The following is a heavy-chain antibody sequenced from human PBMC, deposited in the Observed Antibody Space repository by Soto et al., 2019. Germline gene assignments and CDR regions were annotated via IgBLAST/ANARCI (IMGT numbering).Heavy chain of an antibody. CDR1: GFTFSSYA. CDR2: ISYDGSNK. CDR3: ARDYDFWSGYYLLYYYYGMDV. J-gene: IGHJ6*02. D-gene: IGHD3-3*01. V-gene: IGHV3-30-3*01. Sequence: QVQLVESGGGVAQPGRSLRLSCAASGFTFSSYAMHWVRQAPGKGLEWVAVISYDGSNKYYADSVKGRFTISRDNSKNTLYLQMNSLRAEDTAVYYCARDYDFWSGYYLLYYYYGMDVWGQGTTVTVSS.